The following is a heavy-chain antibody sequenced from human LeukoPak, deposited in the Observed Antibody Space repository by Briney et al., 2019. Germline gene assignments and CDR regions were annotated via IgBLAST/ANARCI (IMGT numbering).Heavy chain of an antibody. CDR1: GFTFSSYE. CDR3: ASIDYYDSSGYYAGT. D-gene: IGHD3-22*01. J-gene: IGHJ4*02. CDR2: ISSSGSTI. V-gene: IGHV3-48*03. Sequence: PGGSLRLSCAASGFTFSSYEMNWVRQAPGKGPEWVSYISSSGSTIYYADSVKGRFTISRDNAKNSLFLQMNSLRAEDTAVYYCASIDYYDSSGYYAGTWGQGTLVTVSS.